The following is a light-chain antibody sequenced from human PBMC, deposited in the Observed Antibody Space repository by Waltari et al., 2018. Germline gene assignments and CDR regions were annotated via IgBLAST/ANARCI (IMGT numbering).Light chain of an antibody. V-gene: IGKV3-20*01. Sequence: EIVLTQSPGTLSLSPGEGATLSCRASQSIRSNFLAWYRQKPGQAPSLLIYGASSRATGVPDRFSCSGSGTDFTLTIGRLEPEDSAVYYCQQYGASPDTFGQGTKVEIK. J-gene: IGKJ1*01. CDR3: QQYGASPDT. CDR2: GAS. CDR1: QSIRSNF.